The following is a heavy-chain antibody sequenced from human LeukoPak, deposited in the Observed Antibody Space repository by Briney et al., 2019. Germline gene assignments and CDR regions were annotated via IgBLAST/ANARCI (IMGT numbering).Heavy chain of an antibody. CDR2: ISSSSSYI. CDR3: VWDYCGGDCYSVGNYYYGMDV. Sequence: GGSLRLSCAASGFTFSSYSMNWVRQAPGKGLEWVSSISSSSSYIYYADSVKGRFTISRDNAKNSLYLQMNSLRAEDTAVYYCVWDYCGGDCYSVGNYYYGMDVWGQGTTVTVSS. J-gene: IGHJ6*02. CDR1: GFTFSSYS. D-gene: IGHD2-21*02. V-gene: IGHV3-21*01.